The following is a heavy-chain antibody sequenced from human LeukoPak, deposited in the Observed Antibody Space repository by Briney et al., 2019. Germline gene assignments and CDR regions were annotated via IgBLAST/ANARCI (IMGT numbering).Heavy chain of an antibody. CDR1: GGSISSYY. D-gene: IGHD3-22*01. V-gene: IGHV4-59*01. CDR3: ARGGYYFKSNWFDP. Sequence: SETLSLTCTVSGGSISSYYWSWIRQPPEKGLEWIGYIYYSGSTNYNPSLKSRVTISVDTSKNQFSLKLSSVTAADTAVYYCARGGYYFKSNWFDPWGQGTLVTVSS. J-gene: IGHJ5*02. CDR2: IYYSGST.